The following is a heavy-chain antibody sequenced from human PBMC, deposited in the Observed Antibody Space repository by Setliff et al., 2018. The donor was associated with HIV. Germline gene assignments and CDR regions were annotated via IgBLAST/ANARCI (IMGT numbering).Heavy chain of an antibody. CDR2: FYTSGST. Sequence: SETLSLTCTVSGASISSGNHYWNWIRQPAGKGLEWIGHFYTSGSTNYNPSLKSRVTISVDTSKNHFSLKLSSVTAADTAVYYCARDPELYSSSSGWFDPWGPETLLVTVTS. CDR1: GASISSGNHY. V-gene: IGHV4-61*09. J-gene: IGHJ5*02. CDR3: ARDPELYSSSSGWFDP. D-gene: IGHD6-6*01.